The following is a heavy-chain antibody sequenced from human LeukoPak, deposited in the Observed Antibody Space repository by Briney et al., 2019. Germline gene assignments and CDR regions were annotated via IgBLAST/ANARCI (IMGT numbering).Heavy chain of an antibody. CDR1: GYSISSGYY. Sequence: SETLSLTCAVSGYSISSGYYWGWIRQPPGKGLEWIGSIYHSGSAYYNPSLKSRVTISVDTSPNHFSLKLSAVTAADTAVYYCARQASGYSIHWGQGTLVTVSS. J-gene: IGHJ4*02. D-gene: IGHD6-13*01. CDR3: ARQASGYSIH. CDR2: IYHSGSA. V-gene: IGHV4-38-2*01.